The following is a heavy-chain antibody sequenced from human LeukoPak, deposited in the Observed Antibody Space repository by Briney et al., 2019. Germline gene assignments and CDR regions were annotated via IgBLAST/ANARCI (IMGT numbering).Heavy chain of an antibody. CDR1: GYSISSGYY. CDR3: ASTAMVITYFDY. V-gene: IGHV4-38-2*01. CDR2: IHHSGST. D-gene: IGHD5-18*01. J-gene: IGHJ4*02. Sequence: PSETLSLTCAVSGYSISSGYYWGWIRQPPGKGLEWIGSIHHSGSTYYNPSLKSRVTISVDTSKNQFSLKLSSVTAADTAVYYCASTAMVITYFDYWGQGTLVTVSS.